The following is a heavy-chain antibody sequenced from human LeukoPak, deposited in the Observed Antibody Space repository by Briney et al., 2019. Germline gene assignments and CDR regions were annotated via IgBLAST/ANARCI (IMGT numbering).Heavy chain of an antibody. V-gene: IGHV4-39*01. D-gene: IGHD1-26*01. CDR2: ISSSGKA. J-gene: IGHJ4*02. Sequence: SETLSLTCTVSGGSITTSDFDWPWIRQPPGQGFEWIATISSSGKAYYYPSLMSRVTISVDTSKNQFSLDVTSVTAADTGLFYCARFKGGTGFDYWGRGILVIVS. CDR3: ARFKGGTGFDY. CDR1: GGSITTSDFD.